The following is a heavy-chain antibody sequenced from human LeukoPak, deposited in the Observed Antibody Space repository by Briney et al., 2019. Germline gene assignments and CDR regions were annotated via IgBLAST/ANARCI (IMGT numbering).Heavy chain of an antibody. D-gene: IGHD2-2*01. Sequence: SGTLSLTCTVSGGSMTHYFWNWIRQPPGKGLEWIGYIHTSGSPDYSRSLKSRVTISLDTSKNQFSLILSSVTAADTAVYFCARATQRYCSGTTCFPYWFDTWGQGTLATVSS. CDR2: IHTSGSP. J-gene: IGHJ5*02. V-gene: IGHV4-4*09. CDR3: ARATQRYCSGTTCFPYWFDT. CDR1: GGSMTHYF.